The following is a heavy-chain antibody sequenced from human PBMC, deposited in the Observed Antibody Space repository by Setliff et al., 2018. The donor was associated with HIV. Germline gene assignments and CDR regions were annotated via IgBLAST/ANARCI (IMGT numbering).Heavy chain of an antibody. CDR3: ARHGGGWYDFDY. Sequence: SETLSLTCAVYGGSFSDQYWSWIRQPPGKGLEWIGEINYRGTTNDNPSLKSRVTISVDTSKNQFSLKLNSVTAADTAVYYCARHGGGWYDFDYWGQGTLVTVSS. CDR1: GGSFSDQY. D-gene: IGHD2-15*01. J-gene: IGHJ4*02. CDR2: INYRGTT. V-gene: IGHV4-34*01.